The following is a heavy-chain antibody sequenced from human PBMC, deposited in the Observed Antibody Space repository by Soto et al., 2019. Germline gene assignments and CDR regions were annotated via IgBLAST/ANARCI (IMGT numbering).Heavy chain of an antibody. CDR2: IYHSGST. V-gene: IGHV4-4*02. J-gene: IGHJ3*02. Sequence: QVQLQESGPGLVKPSGTLSLTCAVSGGSISSSNWWSWVRQPPGKGLEWIGEIYHSGSTNYNPSLKGRVTIPEDKSKNQFSLKLRSVTAAATAVYYCARGDRIAVAGYVGCAFDIWGQGTMVTVSS. CDR1: GGSISSSNW. D-gene: IGHD6-19*01. CDR3: ARGDRIAVAGYVGCAFDI.